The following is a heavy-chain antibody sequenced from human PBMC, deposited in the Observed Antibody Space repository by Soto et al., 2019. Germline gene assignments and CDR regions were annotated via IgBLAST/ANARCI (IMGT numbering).Heavy chain of an antibody. CDR2: IYWNDVK. CDR1: GFSLSSDGVG. D-gene: IGHD3-22*01. CDR3: TQRASFYDSRTFGP. Sequence: QITLKESGPTLVKPTQTLTLTCTFSGFSLSSDGVGVGWIRQPPGKALEWLALIYWNDVKHYSPLLKNRLTITKDTSKNQVVLTLANMDRVDSATYYCTQRASFYDSRTFGPWGQGIRVTVSS. J-gene: IGHJ5*02. V-gene: IGHV2-5*01.